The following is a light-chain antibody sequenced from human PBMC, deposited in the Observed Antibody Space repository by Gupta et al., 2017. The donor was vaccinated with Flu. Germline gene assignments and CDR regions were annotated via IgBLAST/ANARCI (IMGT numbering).Light chain of an antibody. J-gene: IGKJ2*01. CDR1: HSLLHSTGRTY. CDR3: MQSIQLPYT. V-gene: IGKV2D-29*01. CDR2: EIS. Sequence: DIVMTQTPPSVSVTPGQPASISCESSHSLLHSTGRTYLYWYLHKSGQPPQLLIYEISNRYLGVPDRITGSGSGTYFTLKISRVEAEDVGVYYCMQSIQLPYTFGQGTKLEIK.